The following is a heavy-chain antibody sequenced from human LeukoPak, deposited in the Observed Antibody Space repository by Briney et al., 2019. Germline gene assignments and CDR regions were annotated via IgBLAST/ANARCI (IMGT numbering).Heavy chain of an antibody. Sequence: PSQTLSLTCAVSGGSISSGGYSWRWIRKPPGKGLEWIGYIYHSGSTYYNPALKSRLTISVDRSKNQFSLKLSSVTAADTAVYYCARGIAAAEFDPWGQGTLVTVSS. D-gene: IGHD6-13*01. CDR2: IYHSGST. CDR1: GGSISSGGYS. CDR3: ARGIAAAEFDP. V-gene: IGHV4-30-2*01. J-gene: IGHJ5*02.